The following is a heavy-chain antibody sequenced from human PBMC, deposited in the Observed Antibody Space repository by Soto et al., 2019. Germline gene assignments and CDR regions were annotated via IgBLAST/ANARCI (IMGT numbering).Heavy chain of an antibody. CDR2: INYSGST. CDR3: ARRGGNSSSSSSYYYYYYYYMDV. J-gene: IGHJ6*03. Sequence: SGTLSLTCTVSGGSISSYYWSWIRQPPGKGLEWIGYINYSGSTNYNPSLKSRVTISVDTSKNQFSLKLSSVTAADTAVYYCARRGGNSSSSSSYYYYYYYYMDVWGKGTTVTVSS. V-gene: IGHV4-59*12. D-gene: IGHD6-6*01. CDR1: GGSISSYY.